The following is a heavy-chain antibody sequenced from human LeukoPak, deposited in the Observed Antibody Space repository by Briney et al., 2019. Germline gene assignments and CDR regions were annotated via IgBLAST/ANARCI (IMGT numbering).Heavy chain of an antibody. Sequence: SETLSLTCAVDGGSFSGYYWSWIRQPPGKGLEWIGEINHSGSTNYNPSLKSRLTISVDTSKNQFSLKLSSVTAADTAVYYCARGSIAAADGGPRTDYWGQGTLVTVSS. J-gene: IGHJ4*02. D-gene: IGHD6-13*01. V-gene: IGHV4-34*01. CDR1: GGSFSGYY. CDR3: ARGSIAAADGGPRTDY. CDR2: INHSGST.